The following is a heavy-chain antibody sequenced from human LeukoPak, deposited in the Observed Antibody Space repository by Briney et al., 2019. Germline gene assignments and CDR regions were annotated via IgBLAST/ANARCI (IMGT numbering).Heavy chain of an antibody. CDR1: GGSISSNNYN. CDR3: AREVAGTPWIDY. D-gene: IGHD6-19*01. Sequence: SETLSLTCTVSGGSISSNNYNWGWIRQPPGKGLEWIGNIYYSGSTYYNPSLKSRVTISVDTSKNQFSLKLSSVTAADTAVYYCAREVAGTPWIDYWGQGTLVTVS. J-gene: IGHJ4*02. CDR2: IYYSGST. V-gene: IGHV4-39*02.